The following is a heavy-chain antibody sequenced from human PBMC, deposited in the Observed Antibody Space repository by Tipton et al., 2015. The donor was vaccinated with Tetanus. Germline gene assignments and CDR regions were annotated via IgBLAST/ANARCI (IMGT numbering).Heavy chain of an antibody. Sequence: LRLSCAASGFTFTYYSLNWVRQAPGKGLEWVSSISSSSRYIYYADSVKGRFTVSRDNAKNSLYLQMNSLRAEDTAIYYCARDREENLYFDLWGRGTLVTVSS. CDR1: GFTFTYYS. CDR2: ISSSSRYI. D-gene: IGHD1-7*01. V-gene: IGHV3-21*01. CDR3: ARDREENLYFDL. J-gene: IGHJ2*01.